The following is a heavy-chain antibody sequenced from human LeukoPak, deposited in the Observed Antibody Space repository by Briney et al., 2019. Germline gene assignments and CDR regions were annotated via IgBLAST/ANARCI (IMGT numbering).Heavy chain of an antibody. J-gene: IGHJ4*02. CDR3: ARGLPFEY. Sequence: SETLSLTCTVSGGSVSSGSYYWSWIRQPPGKGLEWIGYIYYSGSTNYNPSLKSRVTISVDTSKNQFSLKLCSVTAADTAVYYCARGLPFEYWGQGTLVTVSS. CDR2: IYYSGST. CDR1: GGSVSSGSYY. V-gene: IGHV4-61*01. D-gene: IGHD3/OR15-3a*01.